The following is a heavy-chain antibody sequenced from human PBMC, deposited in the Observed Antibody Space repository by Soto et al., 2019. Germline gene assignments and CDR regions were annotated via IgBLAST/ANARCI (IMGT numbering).Heavy chain of an antibody. CDR2: ISAYNGNT. Sequence: GASVKVACKASGHTFTSYGISWVRQAHGQGVEWMGWISAYNGNTNYAEKLKGRVTIITDTSTSSAYLELRSRRSDDTAVYYGSRSRPYCTNGVCYTGSSYYYGMDVWGQGTTVTVSS. V-gene: IGHV1-18*04. J-gene: IGHJ6*02. CDR1: GHTFTSYG. D-gene: IGHD2-8*01. CDR3: SRSRPYCTNGVCYTGSSYYYGMDV.